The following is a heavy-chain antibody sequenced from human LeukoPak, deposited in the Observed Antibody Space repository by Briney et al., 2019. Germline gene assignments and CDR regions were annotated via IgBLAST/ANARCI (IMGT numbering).Heavy chain of an antibody. CDR3: ARAQPGMIVVVEGRFAFDP. V-gene: IGHV4-39*07. Sequence: PSETLSLTCTVSGGSISSSSYYWGWIRQPPGKGLEWIGSIYYSGSTYYNPSLKSRVTISVDTSKNQFSLKLSSVTAADTAVYYCARAQPGMIVVVEGRFAFDPWGQGTLVTVSS. D-gene: IGHD3-22*01. CDR1: GGSISSSSYY. J-gene: IGHJ5*02. CDR2: IYYSGST.